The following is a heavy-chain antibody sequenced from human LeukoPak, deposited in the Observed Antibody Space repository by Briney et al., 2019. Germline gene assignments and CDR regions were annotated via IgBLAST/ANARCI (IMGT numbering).Heavy chain of an antibody. CDR1: GYSFTSYW. CDR3: ARHKDTAMVSNAFDY. V-gene: IGHV5-10-1*01. D-gene: IGHD5-18*01. J-gene: IGHJ4*02. Sequence: GESLRISCKGSGYSFTSYWISWVRQMPGKGLEWMGRIDPSDSYTNYSPSFQGHVTISADKSISTAYLQWSSLKASDTAMYYCARHKDTAMVSNAFDYWGQGTLVTVSS. CDR2: IDPSDSYT.